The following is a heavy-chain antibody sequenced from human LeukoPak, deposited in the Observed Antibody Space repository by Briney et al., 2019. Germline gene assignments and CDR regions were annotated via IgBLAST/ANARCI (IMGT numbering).Heavy chain of an antibody. CDR3: ARDIYSSGWYQY. Sequence: SETLSLTCTVSGGSISSYYWSWIRQPPGKGLEWIGYIYYSGSTNYNPSLKSRVTISVDTSKNQFSLKLSSVTAADTAVYYCARDIYSSGWYQYWGQGTLVTVSS. CDR1: GGSISSYY. D-gene: IGHD6-19*01. V-gene: IGHV4-59*12. J-gene: IGHJ4*02. CDR2: IYYSGST.